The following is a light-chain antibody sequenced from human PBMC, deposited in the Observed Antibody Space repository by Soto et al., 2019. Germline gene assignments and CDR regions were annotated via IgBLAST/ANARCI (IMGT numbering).Light chain of an antibody. J-gene: IGKJ2*01. CDR2: STS. CDR1: QSVSSTY. V-gene: IGKV3-20*01. CDR3: QQYGRSPNT. Sequence: EVVLTQSPGTLSLSPGERATLSCRASQSVSSTYLAWYQQKPGQSPRLLIYSTSSRATGNPDRFSGSGSGTDFTLTISRLEPEDFAVYYCQQYGRSPNTFGQGTKLEI.